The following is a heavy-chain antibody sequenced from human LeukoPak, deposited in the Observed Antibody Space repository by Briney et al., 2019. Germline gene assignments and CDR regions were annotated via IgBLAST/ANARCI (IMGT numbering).Heavy chain of an antibody. D-gene: IGHD1-1*01. CDR3: ARDQRVNWNDGGTFDY. V-gene: IGHV4-30-2*01. CDR2: IYHSGST. Sequence: TTSETLSLTCTVSGGSISSGGYYWSWIRQPPGKGLEWIGYIYHSGSTYYNPSLKSRVTISVDRSKNQFSLKLSSVTTADTAVYYCARDQRVNWNDGGTFDYWGQGTLVTVSS. CDR1: GGSISSGGYY. J-gene: IGHJ4*02.